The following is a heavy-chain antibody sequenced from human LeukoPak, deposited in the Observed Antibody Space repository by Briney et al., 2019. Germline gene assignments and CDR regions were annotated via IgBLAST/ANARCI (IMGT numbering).Heavy chain of an antibody. Sequence: PGGSLRLSCAASGFIFSSYALHWVRQAPGKGLEWVAVISYDGNNKYYADSVKGRFTISRDNSKNTLYLQMNSLRAEDMAVYYCARVLDSGHWHMGLWGQGTLVTVSS. V-gene: IGHV3-30-3*01. D-gene: IGHD3-22*01. CDR1: GFIFSSYA. CDR3: ARVLDSGHWHMGL. CDR2: ISYDGNNK. J-gene: IGHJ4*02.